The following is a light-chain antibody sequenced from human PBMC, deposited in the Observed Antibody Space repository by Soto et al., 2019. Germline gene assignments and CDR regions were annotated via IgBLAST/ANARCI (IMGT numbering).Light chain of an antibody. J-gene: IGLJ2*01. CDR1: TSNIGSNT. Sequence: QAVLTQPPSASGTPGQRVTISCSGSTSNIGSNTVNWHQQLPGTAPKLLIYSNNQRPSGVPDRFSGSKSGTSASLAISGLQSEDEADYYCAAWDDSLNDHVIFGGGTKLTVL. CDR3: AAWDDSLNDHVI. CDR2: SNN. V-gene: IGLV1-44*01.